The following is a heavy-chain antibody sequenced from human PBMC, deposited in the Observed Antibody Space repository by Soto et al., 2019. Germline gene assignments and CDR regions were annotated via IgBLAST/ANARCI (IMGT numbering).Heavy chain of an antibody. D-gene: IGHD2-15*01. Sequence: ASVKVSCQASGYTFIGDGITWVRQAPGQGLEWMGWISVKNGNTKYAQKVQDRVTMTTDTSTSTAYLEVRSLRSDETAVYYCARDSSEILAVKDYGMDVCGQGITVTVSS. CDR3: ARDSSEILAVKDYGMDV. CDR2: ISVKNGNT. J-gene: IGHJ6*02. CDR1: GYTFIGDG. V-gene: IGHV1-18*04.